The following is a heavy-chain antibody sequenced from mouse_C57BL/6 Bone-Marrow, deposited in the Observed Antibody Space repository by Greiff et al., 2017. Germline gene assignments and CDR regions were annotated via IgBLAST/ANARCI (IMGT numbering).Heavy chain of an antibody. CDR2: IDPNSGGT. D-gene: IGHD1-1*01. V-gene: IGHV1-72*01. CDR1: GYTFTSYW. CDR3: AKRGGYYYGSYWYFDV. Sequence: VQLQQPGAELVKPGASVKLSCKASGYTFTSYWMHWVKQRPGRGLEWIGRIDPNSGGTKYNEKFKCKATLTVDKPSSTAYMQLSSLTSEDSAVYYCAKRGGYYYGSYWYFDVWGTGTTVTVSS. J-gene: IGHJ1*03.